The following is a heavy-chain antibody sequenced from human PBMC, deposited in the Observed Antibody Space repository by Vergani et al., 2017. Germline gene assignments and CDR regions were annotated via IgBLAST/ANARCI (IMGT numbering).Heavy chain of an antibody. CDR3: ARETVDIVGATSATGVFDY. Sequence: EVQLLESGGGLVQPGGSLRLSCAASGFTFSSYSMNWVRQAPGKGLEWVSYISSSSSTIYYADSVKGRFTISRDNAKNSLYLQMNSLRAEDTAVYYCARETVDIVGATSATGVFDYWGQGTLVTVSS. D-gene: IGHD1-26*01. CDR1: GFTFSSYS. J-gene: IGHJ4*02. CDR2: ISSSSSTI. V-gene: IGHV3-48*01.